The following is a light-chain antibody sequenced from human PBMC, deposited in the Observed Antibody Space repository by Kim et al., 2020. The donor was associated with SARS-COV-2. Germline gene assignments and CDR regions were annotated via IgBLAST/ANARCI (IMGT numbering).Light chain of an antibody. CDR3: SSYAGSTTFVV. CDR1: SSDVGTYNL. Sequence: SIPISCTGASSDVGTYNLVSWYKQHPDKAPKLIIYEVDKRPSGVSHRFSGAKSGNTASLTISGLQADDEADYYCSSYAGSTTFVVFGGGTQLTVL. CDR2: EVD. V-gene: IGLV2-23*02. J-gene: IGLJ2*01.